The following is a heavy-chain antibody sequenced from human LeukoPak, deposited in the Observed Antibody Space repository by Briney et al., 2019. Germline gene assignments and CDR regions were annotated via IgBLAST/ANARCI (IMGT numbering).Heavy chain of an antibody. CDR2: FSLGETT. D-gene: IGHD2-21*01. CDR3: ARWDELDWAFGT. Sequence: PSETLSLTCSVSGASITTYSWNWLRQSPGKGLERIGYFSLGETTSYTSSLKSRVTISRDTSKNQVSLKLTSVTAADTAVYYCARWDELDWAFGTWGPGTLVTVSS. V-gene: IGHV4-59*08. CDR1: GASITTYS. J-gene: IGHJ5*02.